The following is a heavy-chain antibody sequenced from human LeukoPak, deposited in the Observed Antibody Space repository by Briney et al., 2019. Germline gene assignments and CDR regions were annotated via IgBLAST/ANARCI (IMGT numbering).Heavy chain of an antibody. CDR1: GGTISSSSYQ. V-gene: IGHV4-39*01. CDR2: IYFTGNT. J-gene: IGHJ4*02. D-gene: IGHD5-12*01. Sequence: PSETLSLTCTVSGGTISSSSYQWGWIRQPPGKGLEWIGSIYFTGNTYYNPSLKSRVTISVDTSKNQFSLKVRSVTASDTTVYYCARQAVASIHPYYFDYWGQGTLVTVSS. CDR3: ARQAVASIHPYYFDY.